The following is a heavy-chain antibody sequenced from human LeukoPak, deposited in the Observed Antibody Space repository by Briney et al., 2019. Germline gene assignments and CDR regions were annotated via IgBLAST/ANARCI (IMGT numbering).Heavy chain of an antibody. Sequence: GGSLRLSCAASGFTFSSYAMHWVRQAPGKGLEWVAVISYDGSNKYYADSVKGRFTISRDNSKNTLYLQMNSLRAEDTAVYYCARGSEPFVGATTGLDYWGQGTLATVSS. V-gene: IGHV3-30-3*01. CDR3: ARGSEPFVGATTGLDY. J-gene: IGHJ4*02. CDR1: GFTFSSYA. CDR2: ISYDGSNK. D-gene: IGHD1-26*01.